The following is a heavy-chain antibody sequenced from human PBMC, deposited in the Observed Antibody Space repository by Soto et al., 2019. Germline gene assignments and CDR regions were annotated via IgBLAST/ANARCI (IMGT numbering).Heavy chain of an antibody. Sequence: ASVKVSCKASGYTFTGYYMHWVRQAPGQGLEWMGWINPNSGGTNYAQKFQGRVTMTRDTSISTAYMELSRLRSDDTAVYSCARGIAARSNWFDPWGQGTLVTVSS. D-gene: IGHD6-6*01. V-gene: IGHV1-2*02. CDR2: INPNSGGT. CDR1: GYTFTGYY. J-gene: IGHJ5*02. CDR3: ARGIAARSNWFDP.